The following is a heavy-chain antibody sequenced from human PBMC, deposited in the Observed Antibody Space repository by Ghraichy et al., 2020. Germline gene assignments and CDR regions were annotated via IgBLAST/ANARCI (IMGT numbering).Heavy chain of an antibody. V-gene: IGHV3-66*01. J-gene: IGHJ5*02. CDR3: ARDREDCSSTSCYENPGSSWFDP. D-gene: IGHD2-2*01. CDR2: IYSGGST. Sequence: GGSLRLSCAASGFTVSSNYMSWVRQAPGKGLEWVSVIYSGGSTYYADSVKGRFTISRDNSKNTLYLQMNSLRAEDTAVYYCARDREDCSSTSCYENPGSSWFDPWGQGTLVTVSS. CDR1: GFTVSSNY.